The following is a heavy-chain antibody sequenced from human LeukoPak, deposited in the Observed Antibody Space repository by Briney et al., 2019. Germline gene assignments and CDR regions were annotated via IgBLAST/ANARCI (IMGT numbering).Heavy chain of an antibody. CDR2: ISYDGSNK. D-gene: IGHD1-1*01. J-gene: IGHJ4*02. V-gene: IGHV3-30*14. CDR1: GFTFSSYA. CDR3: ARGARSGTPPLTIDY. Sequence: GGSLRLSCAASGFTFSSYAMHWVRQAPGKGLEWVAVISYDGSNKYYADSVKGRFTIFRDNSKNTLYLQMNSLRAEDTAVYYCARGARSGTPPLTIDYWGQGTLVTVSS.